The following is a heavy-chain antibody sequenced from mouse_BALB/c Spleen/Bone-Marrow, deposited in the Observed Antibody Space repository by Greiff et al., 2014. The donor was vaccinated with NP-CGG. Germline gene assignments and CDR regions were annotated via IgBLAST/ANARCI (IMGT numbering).Heavy chain of an antibody. J-gene: IGHJ4*01. CDR3: ARDTMDY. CDR2: IYPGNVNT. V-gene: IGHV1S56*01. Sequence: VHLVESGPELVKPGASVRISCKASGYTFTSYYIHWVKQRPGQGLEWIGWIYPGNVNTKYNEKFKGKATLTADKSSSTAYMQLGSLTSEDSAVYFCARDTMDYWGQGTSVTVSS. CDR1: GYTFTSYY.